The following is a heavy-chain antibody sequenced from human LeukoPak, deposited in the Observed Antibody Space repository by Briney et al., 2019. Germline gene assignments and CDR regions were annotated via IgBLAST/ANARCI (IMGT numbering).Heavy chain of an antibody. D-gene: IGHD3-10*01. J-gene: IGHJ4*02. V-gene: IGHV1-8*01. CDR2: MNPNSGNT. CDR3: ARGKRLLWFGELLSWDY. CDR1: GYTFTSYD. Sequence: ASVKVSXKASGYTFTSYDINWMRQATGQGLEWMGRMNPNSGNTGYAQKFHGRVTMTRNTSISTAYMELSSLRSEDTAVYYCARGKRLLWFGELLSWDYWGQGTLVTVSS.